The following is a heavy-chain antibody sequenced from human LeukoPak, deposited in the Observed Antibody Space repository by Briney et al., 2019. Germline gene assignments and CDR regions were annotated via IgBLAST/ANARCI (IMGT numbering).Heavy chain of an antibody. CDR3: AREVQLERLGFGKEGSAFDY. CDR1: GFSFSSYE. CDR2: ISASGTLT. J-gene: IGHJ4*02. D-gene: IGHD1-1*01. Sequence: PGGSLRLSCAASGFSFSSYEMNWVRQAPGKGLEWISYISASGTLTHYADSVEGRFTISRDNAKNSLYLQMNSLRAEDTAVYYCAREVQLERLGFGKEGSAFDYWGQGTLVTVSS. V-gene: IGHV3-48*03.